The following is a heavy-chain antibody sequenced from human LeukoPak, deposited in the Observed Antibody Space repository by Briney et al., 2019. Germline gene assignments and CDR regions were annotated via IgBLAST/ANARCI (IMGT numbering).Heavy chain of an antibody. Sequence: PGGSLRLSCAASGFIFNSYEMNWVRQAPGKGLEWVSYISTSGTTRTYADSVKGRFTISRDNAKNSLYLEMNSLRAEDTAVYYCAREIVSTVAGNFDYWGQGTLVTVSS. V-gene: IGHV3-48*03. CDR3: AREIVSTVAGNFDY. J-gene: IGHJ4*02. D-gene: IGHD6-19*01. CDR2: ISTSGTTR. CDR1: GFIFNSYE.